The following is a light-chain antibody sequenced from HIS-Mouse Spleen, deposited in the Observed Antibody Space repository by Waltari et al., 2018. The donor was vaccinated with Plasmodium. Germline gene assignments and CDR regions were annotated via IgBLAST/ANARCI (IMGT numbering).Light chain of an antibody. Sequence: DIQMTQSPSTLSASVGDRLTITCRASQSISSWLAWYQQKPGKAPKLLIYKASSLESGVPSRFSGSGSGTEFTLTISSLQPDDFATYYCQQYNSYQFGQGTKVEIK. J-gene: IGKJ1*01. CDR1: QSISSW. V-gene: IGKV1-5*03. CDR2: KAS. CDR3: QQYNSYQ.